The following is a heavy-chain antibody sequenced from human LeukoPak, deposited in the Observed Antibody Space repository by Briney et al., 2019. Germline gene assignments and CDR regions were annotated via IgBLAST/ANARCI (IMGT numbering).Heavy chain of an antibody. Sequence: SETLSLTCTVSGGSISSGYYYWSWIRQPPGKGLEWIGYIYYSGSTYYNPSLKSRVTISVDTSKNQFSLKLSSVTAADTAVYYCAREGSSRSAFDIWGQGTMVTVSS. V-gene: IGHV4-30-4*08. CDR1: GGSISSGYYY. J-gene: IGHJ3*02. D-gene: IGHD6-13*01. CDR3: AREGSSRSAFDI. CDR2: IYYSGST.